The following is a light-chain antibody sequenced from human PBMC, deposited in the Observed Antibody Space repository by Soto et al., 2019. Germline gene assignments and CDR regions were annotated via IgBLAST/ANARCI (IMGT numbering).Light chain of an antibody. CDR2: GVS. V-gene: IGKV3-20*01. J-gene: IGKJ1*01. CDR1: QSVNSGY. CDR3: HQYGFSPAT. Sequence: EIVLTQSPDTLSLAPRERATLSCRASQSVNSGYIAWYRQKRGQAPKLLIFGVSTRATGIPDRFRGSGSGTDFTLTISRLEPEDFAVYFCHQYGFSPATFGQGTKVDVK.